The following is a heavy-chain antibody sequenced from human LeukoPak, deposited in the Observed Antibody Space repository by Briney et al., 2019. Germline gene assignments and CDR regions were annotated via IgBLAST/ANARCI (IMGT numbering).Heavy chain of an antibody. J-gene: IGHJ4*02. CDR1: GGSFSGYH. Sequence: PSETLSLTCAVYGGSFSGYHWSWIRQPPGKGLEWIGEINQRGSTNYNLSLKSRVTMSVDTSKNQFSLKLGSVTAADTAVYYCARGRGAARFVTIEFDYWGQGALVTVSS. CDR3: ARGRGAARFVTIEFDY. D-gene: IGHD6-6*01. V-gene: IGHV4-34*01. CDR2: INQRGST.